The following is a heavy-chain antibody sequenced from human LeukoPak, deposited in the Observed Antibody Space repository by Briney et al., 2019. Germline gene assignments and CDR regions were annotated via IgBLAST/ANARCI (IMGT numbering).Heavy chain of an antibody. CDR3: ARDGPYYYDSSGYYYVSGVDY. CDR1: GYTFTGYY. Sequence: GASVKVSCKASGYTFTGYYMHWVRQAPGQGLEWMGWINPNSGGTNYAQKFQGRVTMTRDTSISTAYMELSRLRSDDTAVYYCARDGPYYYDSSGYYYVSGVDYWGQGTLATVSS. CDR2: INPNSGGT. J-gene: IGHJ4*02. D-gene: IGHD3-22*01. V-gene: IGHV1-2*02.